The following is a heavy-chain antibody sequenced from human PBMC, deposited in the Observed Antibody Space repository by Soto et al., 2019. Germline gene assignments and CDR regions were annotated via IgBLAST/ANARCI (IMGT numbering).Heavy chain of an antibody. CDR2: IYYSGST. D-gene: IGHD2-8*02. CDR1: GGSFSSGGYY. V-gene: IGHV4-31*03. J-gene: IGHJ4*02. CDR3: ARATSFSGHHGY. Sequence: QLQLQESGPGLVKPSQTLSLACTVSGGSFSSGGYYWSWIRQLPGKGLEWIGYIYYSGSTYYIPSLKSRFTISLDTSKNQFSLKLSSVTAADTAVYYCARATSFSGHHGYWGQGTLVTVSS.